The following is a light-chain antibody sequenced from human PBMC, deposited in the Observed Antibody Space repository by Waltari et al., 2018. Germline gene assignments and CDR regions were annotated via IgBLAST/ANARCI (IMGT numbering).Light chain of an antibody. V-gene: IGLV1-44*01. J-gene: IGLJ1*01. Sequence: QSVLTQPPSASGTPGQRVTISCSGGSSNIGSDTVNWYQQLPGTAPKHLIHKNKQGPAGVPDRYSGSKSGTSASRAISGLQSGDEADYNCVAGDHSLNAYVVGTGAKVSGL. CDR2: KNK. CDR3: VAGDHSLNAYV. CDR1: SSNIGSDT.